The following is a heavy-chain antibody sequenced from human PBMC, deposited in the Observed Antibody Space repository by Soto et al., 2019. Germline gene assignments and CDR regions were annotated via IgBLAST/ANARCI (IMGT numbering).Heavy chain of an antibody. D-gene: IGHD3-22*01. CDR3: VKDRKKYYYDSSGFGDAFDI. V-gene: IGHV3-64D*06. CDR1: GFTFSSYA. J-gene: IGHJ3*02. CDR2: ISSNGGST. Sequence: PGGSLRLSCSASGFTFSSYAMHWVRQAPGKGLGYVSAISSNGGSTYYADSVKGRFTISRDNSKNTLYLQMSSMRAEDTAVYYCVKDRKKYYYDSSGFGDAFDIWGQGTMVTVS.